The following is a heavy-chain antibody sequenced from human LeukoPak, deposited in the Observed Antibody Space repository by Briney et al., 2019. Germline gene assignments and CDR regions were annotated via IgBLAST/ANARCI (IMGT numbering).Heavy chain of an antibody. Sequence: ASVKVSCKASGYTFTSYHMHWVRQAPGQGLEWMGRINPNSGGTNYAQKFQGRVTMTRDTSISTAYMELSRLRSDDTAVYYCARDLGWNYAAYFDYWGQGTLVTVSS. D-gene: IGHD1-7*01. CDR1: GYTFTSYH. V-gene: IGHV1-2*06. J-gene: IGHJ4*02. CDR2: INPNSGGT. CDR3: ARDLGWNYAAYFDY.